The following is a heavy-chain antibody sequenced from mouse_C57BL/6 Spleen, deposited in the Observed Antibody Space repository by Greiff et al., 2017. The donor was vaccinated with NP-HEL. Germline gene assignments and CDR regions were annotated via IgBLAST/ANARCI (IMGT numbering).Heavy chain of an antibody. CDR1: GFTFSSYA. CDR2: ISDGGSYT. D-gene: IGHD4-1*02. V-gene: IGHV5-4*01. CDR3: ARDPPTGTADY. Sequence: EVQLVESGGGLVKPGGSLKLSCAASGFTFSSYAMSWVRQTPEKRLEWVATISDGGSYTYYPDNVKGRFTISRDNAKNNLYLQMSHLKSEDTAMYYCARDPPTGTADYWGQGTTLTVSS. J-gene: IGHJ2*01.